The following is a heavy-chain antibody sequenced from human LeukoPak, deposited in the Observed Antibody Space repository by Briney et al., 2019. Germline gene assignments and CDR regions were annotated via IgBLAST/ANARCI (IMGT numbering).Heavy chain of an antibody. D-gene: IGHD3-22*01. CDR3: AQIYYERSGYYQDY. V-gene: IGHV2-5*02. J-gene: IGHJ4*02. Sequence: SGPTLVNPTQTLTLTCTFSGFSLSTSGVGVGWIRQPPGKALEWLALIYWDDDKRYSPSLKRRLTITKDPYKNQVILTITNMDPVDTATYYCAQIYYERSGYYQDYWGQGTLVTVSS. CDR2: IYWDDDK. CDR1: GFSLSTSGVG.